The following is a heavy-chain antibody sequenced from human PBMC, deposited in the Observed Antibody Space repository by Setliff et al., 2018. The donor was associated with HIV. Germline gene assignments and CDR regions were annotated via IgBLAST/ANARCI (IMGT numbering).Heavy chain of an antibody. D-gene: IGHD3-10*01. Sequence: SVKVSCKASEDTFNSYTIHWVRQTPGQGLEWMGRTIPVLSMSNFALKFQGRGSIFADKSTSTAYLGLNGLTSEDTAIYYCATSSGPGVAPFDNWGQGTLFTVSS. J-gene: IGHJ4*02. CDR1: EDTFNSYT. V-gene: IGHV1-69*02. CDR2: TIPVLSMS. CDR3: ATSSGPGVAPFDN.